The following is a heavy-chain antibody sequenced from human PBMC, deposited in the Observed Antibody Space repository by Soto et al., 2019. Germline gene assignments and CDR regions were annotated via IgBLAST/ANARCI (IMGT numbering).Heavy chain of an antibody. D-gene: IGHD3-22*01. CDR2: INPSGST. CDR3: VRVDNY. V-gene: IGHV4-34*01. J-gene: IGHJ4*02. Sequence: SETLSLTCAVYGGSFSGYSWSWVRQPPGTGLEWIGEINPSGSTKYNPSLKSRVTISVDTSKNQFSLKLHSVTAADTAIYYCVRVDNYWSQGTLVTVSS. CDR1: GGSFSGYS.